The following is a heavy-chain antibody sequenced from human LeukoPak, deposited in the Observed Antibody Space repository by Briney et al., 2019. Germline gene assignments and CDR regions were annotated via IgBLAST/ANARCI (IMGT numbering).Heavy chain of an antibody. CDR3: ARDRRDGYNYGDFDY. J-gene: IGHJ4*02. CDR2: IYYSGST. D-gene: IGHD5-24*01. CDR1: GGSISSYY. V-gene: IGHV4-59*01. Sequence: SEALSLTCTVSGGSISSYYWSWIRQPPGKGLEWIGYIYYSGSTNYNPSLKSRVTISVDTSKNQFSLKLSSVTAADTAVYYCARDRRDGYNYGDFDYWGQGTLVTVSS.